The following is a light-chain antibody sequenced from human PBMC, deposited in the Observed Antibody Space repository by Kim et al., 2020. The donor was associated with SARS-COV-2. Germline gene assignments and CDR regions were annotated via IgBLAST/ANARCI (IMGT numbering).Light chain of an antibody. J-gene: IGKJ2*01. V-gene: IGKV4-1*01. CDR2: SAS. CDR3: QQYLGSPPYT. CDR1: QSVLYSPDNRNC. Sequence: DIVMTQSPDSLAVSLGERATINCKSSQSVLYSPDNRNCLAWYQHKPGQPPKLLIYSASTRESGVPDRFTGSGSVTDFTLTISSLQAEDVAVYYCQQYLGSPPYTFRQGTKLEI.